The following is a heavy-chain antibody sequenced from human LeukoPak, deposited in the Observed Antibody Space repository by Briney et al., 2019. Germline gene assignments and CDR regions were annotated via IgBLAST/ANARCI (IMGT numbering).Heavy chain of an antibody. J-gene: IGHJ3*02. Sequence: GGSLRLSCAASGFSFSDYEMNWVRQAPGKGLEWISYISTSGSTIHYADSVKGRFTISRDNAKNSLCLQMNSLRAEDTAVYFCARTKTLTIRPFDIWGQGTMVTVSS. CDR2: ISTSGSTI. CDR1: GFSFSDYE. V-gene: IGHV3-48*03. CDR3: ARTKTLTIRPFDI. D-gene: IGHD3-10*01.